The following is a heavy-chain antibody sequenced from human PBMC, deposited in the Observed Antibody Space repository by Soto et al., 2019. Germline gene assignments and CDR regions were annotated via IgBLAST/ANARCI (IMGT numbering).Heavy chain of an antibody. Sequence: GASVKVSCKASGGTFSSYTISWVRQAPGQGLEWMGRIIPILGIANYAQKFQGRVTITADKSTSTAYMELSSLRSEDTAVYYCARAAGYCSSTSCFFDAFDIWGRGTMVTGSS. D-gene: IGHD2-2*01. J-gene: IGHJ3*02. V-gene: IGHV1-69*02. CDR2: IIPILGIA. CDR3: ARAAGYCSSTSCFFDAFDI. CDR1: GGTFSSYT.